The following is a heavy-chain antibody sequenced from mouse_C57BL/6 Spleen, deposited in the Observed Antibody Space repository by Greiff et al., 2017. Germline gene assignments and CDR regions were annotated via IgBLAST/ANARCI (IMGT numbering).Heavy chain of an antibody. CDR2: IHPSSGYT. Sequence: QVQLQQPGAELAKPGASVKLSCKASGYTFTSYWMHWVKQRPGQGLEWIGYIHPSSGYTKYNQKFKDKATVTADKSSSTAYMQLSSLTYEDSAVXYCARALTTVHFDYWGKGTTLTVSS. J-gene: IGHJ2*01. CDR3: ARALTTVHFDY. CDR1: GYTFTSYW. V-gene: IGHV1-7*01. D-gene: IGHD1-1*01.